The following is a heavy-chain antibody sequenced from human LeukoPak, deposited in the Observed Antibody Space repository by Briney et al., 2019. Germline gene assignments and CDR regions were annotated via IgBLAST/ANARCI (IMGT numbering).Heavy chain of an antibody. CDR3: ARAWWYSSSWYVSYYYMDV. CDR1: GYTFTSYG. Sequence: ASVKVSCKASGYTFTSYGIRWLRQAPGQGLEWMGWISAYNGNTNYAQKLQGRVTMTTDTSTSTAYMELRSLRSDDTAVYYCARAWWYSSSWYVSYYYMDVWGKGTTVTVSS. CDR2: ISAYNGNT. D-gene: IGHD6-13*01. V-gene: IGHV1-18*01. J-gene: IGHJ6*03.